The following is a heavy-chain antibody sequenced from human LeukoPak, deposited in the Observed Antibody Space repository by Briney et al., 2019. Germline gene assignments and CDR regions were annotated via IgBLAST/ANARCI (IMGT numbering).Heavy chain of an antibody. J-gene: IGHJ6*03. Sequence: GGSLRLSCAASGFTLSNYAMHWVRQAPGKGLEWVAFIRYDGSNRYSADSVKGRFTISRDNSKNTLYLQMNSLRAEDTAVYYCAKAPVDTTMLTAYSYYMDVWGKGTTVTISS. D-gene: IGHD5-18*01. CDR2: IRYDGSNR. CDR3: AKAPVDTTMLTAYSYYMDV. CDR1: GFTLSNYA. V-gene: IGHV3-30*02.